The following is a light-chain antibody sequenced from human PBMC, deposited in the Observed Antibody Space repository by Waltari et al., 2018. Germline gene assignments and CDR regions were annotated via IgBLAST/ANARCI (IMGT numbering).Light chain of an antibody. CDR3: QQYDVWPLT. Sequence: IELTPSPATLSVSPGESATLSCRASQSIGSALAWYQQKPGQGPRLLFYGASTRATGIPARFSGSGSGTDFTLTISGLQSEDFADDYCQQYDVWPLTFGGGTKVHIK. V-gene: IGKV3D-15*01. CDR2: GAS. J-gene: IGKJ4*01. CDR1: QSIGSA.